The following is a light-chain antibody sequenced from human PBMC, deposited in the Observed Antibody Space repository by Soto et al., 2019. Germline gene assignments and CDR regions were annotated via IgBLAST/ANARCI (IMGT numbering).Light chain of an antibody. J-gene: IGLJ2*01. CDR2: EVI. V-gene: IGLV2-14*01. Sequence: QSVLTQPASVSGSPGQSITISCNGSNGDIGTYKYVSWYQQRPGKAPKLMIYEVINRPSGISNRFSGSKSGNTASLTISVLQPEDDADYYCSSFTRDATLIFGGGTQLTVL. CDR3: SSFTRDATLI. CDR1: NGDIGTYKY.